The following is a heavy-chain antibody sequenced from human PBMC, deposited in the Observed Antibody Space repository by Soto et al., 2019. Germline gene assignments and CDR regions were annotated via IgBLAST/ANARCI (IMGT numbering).Heavy chain of an antibody. CDR1: GFVFKDSS. Sequence: EVLLVESGGGLVQPGGSLKLSCAASGFVFKDSSIHWVRQASGKGLEWVGRIRDRAYSYATAYAASVTGRFTISRDDSTNTAYLQMNSLETEDTAIYYCTRLIRAAPDYWGQGTQVTVSS. CDR3: TRLIRAAPDY. D-gene: IGHD3-16*02. J-gene: IGHJ4*02. CDR2: IRDRAYSYAT. V-gene: IGHV3-73*01.